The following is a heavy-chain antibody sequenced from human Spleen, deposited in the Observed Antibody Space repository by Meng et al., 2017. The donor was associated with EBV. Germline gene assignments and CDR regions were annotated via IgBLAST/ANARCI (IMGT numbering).Heavy chain of an antibody. CDR3: ARESIAVAGMGWFDP. D-gene: IGHD6-19*01. CDR1: GGTFGNYA. V-gene: IGHV1-69*06. Sequence: QVRLWQAGAEVKKPGSSVKASCKASGGTFGNYAISWVRQAPGQGLEWMGGIIPMFGTTDYAESFQGNVTITADKSTGTAYMELNSLKSEDTAVYYCARESIAVAGMGWFDPWGQGTLVTVSS. J-gene: IGHJ5*02. CDR2: IIPMFGTT.